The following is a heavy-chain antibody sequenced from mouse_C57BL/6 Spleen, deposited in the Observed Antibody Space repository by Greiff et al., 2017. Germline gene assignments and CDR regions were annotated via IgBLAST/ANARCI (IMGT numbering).Heavy chain of an antibody. V-gene: IGHV5-4*01. CDR2: ISDGGSYT. CDR1: GFTFSSYA. CDR3: ARELFFDY. Sequence: EVKLMESGGGLVKPGGSLKLSCAASGFTFSSYAMSWVRQTPETRLEWVATISDGGSYTYYPDNVKGRFTISRDTAKNNLYLQMSHLKSEDTAMYYCARELFFDYWGQGTTLTVSS. J-gene: IGHJ2*01.